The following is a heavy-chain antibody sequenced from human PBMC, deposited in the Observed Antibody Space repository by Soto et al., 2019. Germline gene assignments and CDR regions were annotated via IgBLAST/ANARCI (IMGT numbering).Heavy chain of an antibody. J-gene: IGHJ4*02. CDR2: IAPHSGRT. CDR3: ARDNSGDFWSGYSHYYFDY. CDR1: GYAFTSYG. V-gene: IGHV1-18*04. D-gene: IGHD3-3*01. Sequence: GASVKVSCKTSGYAFTSYGVNWVRQAPGQGLEWMGWIAPHSGRTTYLPKFQGRVTISADASTNTAYMELRGLSSDDTALYYCARDNSGDFWSGYSHYYFDYWGQGTLVTVSS.